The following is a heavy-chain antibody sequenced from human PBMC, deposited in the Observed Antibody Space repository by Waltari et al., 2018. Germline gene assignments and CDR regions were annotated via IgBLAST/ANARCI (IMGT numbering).Heavy chain of an antibody. J-gene: IGHJ4*02. CDR1: GGSISSHY. Sequence: QVQLQESGPGLVKPSETLSLTCTVSGGSISSHYWSWIRQPPGKGLEWIGYIYYSGSTNYNPSLKSRVTISVDTSKNQFSLKLSSVTAADTAVYYCARDRRIAARRPLDYWGQGTLVTVSS. CDR3: ARDRRIAARRPLDY. V-gene: IGHV4-59*11. D-gene: IGHD6-6*01. CDR2: IYYSGST.